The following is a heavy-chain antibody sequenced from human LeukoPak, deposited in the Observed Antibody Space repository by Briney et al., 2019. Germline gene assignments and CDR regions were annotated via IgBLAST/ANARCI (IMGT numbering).Heavy chain of an antibody. J-gene: IGHJ6*03. CDR2: ISSSSSYI. CDR3: ATGQIPFYYYMDV. Sequence: GGSLRLSCAASGFTFSSYSMNWVRQAPGKGLEWVSSISSSSSYIYYADSVKGRFTISRDNAKNSLYLQMNSLRAEDTAVYYCATGQIPFYYYMDVWGKGTTVTVSS. D-gene: IGHD2-2*02. V-gene: IGHV3-21*01. CDR1: GFTFSSYS.